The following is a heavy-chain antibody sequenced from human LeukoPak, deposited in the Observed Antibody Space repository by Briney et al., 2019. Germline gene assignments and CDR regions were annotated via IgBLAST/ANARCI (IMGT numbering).Heavy chain of an antibody. CDR3: ARVHRIYERDAFDI. CDR1: GFTFSSYS. CDR2: ISSSSSYI. J-gene: IGHJ3*02. D-gene: IGHD3-16*01. Sequence: GGSLRLSCAASGFTFSSYSMNWVRQAPGKGLEWVSSISSSSSYIYYADSVKGRFTISRDNAKNSLYLQMNSLRAEDTAVYYCARVHRIYERDAFDIWGQGTMVTVSS. V-gene: IGHV3-21*01.